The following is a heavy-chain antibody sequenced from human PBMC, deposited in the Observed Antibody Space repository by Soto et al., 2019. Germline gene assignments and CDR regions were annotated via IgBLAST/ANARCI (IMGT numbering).Heavy chain of an antibody. V-gene: IGHV1-2*04. Sequence: ASVKVSCKASGYTFIDYYMHLVRQAPGQGPECMGCINPKGGGTKYAQKFQDWVTMTWDTSISTAYMELNRLRSDDTAVDYCANHANRMITFGGVIVNNWFDPWGKGTLVTVSS. CDR1: GYTFIDYY. CDR3: ANHANRMITFGGVIVNNWFDP. J-gene: IGHJ5*02. D-gene: IGHD3-16*02. CDR2: INPKGGGT.